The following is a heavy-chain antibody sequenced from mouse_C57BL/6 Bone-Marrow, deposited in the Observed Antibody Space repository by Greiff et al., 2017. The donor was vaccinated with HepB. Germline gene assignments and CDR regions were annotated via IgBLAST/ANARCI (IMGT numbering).Heavy chain of an antibody. J-gene: IGHJ3*01. CDR1: GYTFTSYW. CDR3: ARAQATPAWFAY. CDR2: IDPSDSET. V-gene: IGHV1-52*01. D-gene: IGHD3-2*02. Sequence: QVQLQQPGAELVRPGSSVKLSCKASGYTFTSYWMHWVKQRPIQGLEWIGNIDPSDSETHYNQKFKDKATLTVDKSSSTAYMQLSSLTSEDSAVYYCARAQATPAWFAYWGQGTLVTVSA.